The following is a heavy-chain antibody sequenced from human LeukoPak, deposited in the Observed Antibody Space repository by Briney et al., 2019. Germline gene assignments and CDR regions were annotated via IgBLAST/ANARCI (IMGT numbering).Heavy chain of an antibody. CDR2: ISIGGDTT. CDR3: ARESIRSGSLKWFDP. CDR1: GFTFSSHG. V-gene: IGHV3-23*01. J-gene: IGHJ5*02. D-gene: IGHD3-3*01. Sequence: GGSLRLSCAASGFTFSSHGMCWVRQAPGRGLEWVSSISIGGDTTYSDSVRGRFIISRDNSKKMLYLQMNSLRAEDTATYYCARESIRSGSLKWFDPWGQGTLVTVSS.